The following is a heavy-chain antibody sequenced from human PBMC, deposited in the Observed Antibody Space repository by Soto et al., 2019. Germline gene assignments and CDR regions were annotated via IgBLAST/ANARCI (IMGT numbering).Heavy chain of an antibody. D-gene: IGHD5-12*01. CDR2: IWSDGSNQ. CDR3: AREAAVATSTFYYFYGPDV. CDR1: GFTFSCCG. V-gene: IGHV3-33*01. Sequence: QVQLVESGGGVVQSGRSLRLSCQGSGFTFSCCGMHWVRQAPGKGLEWVAVIWSDGSNQYYADSVKGRFSISRDNSNNTLPRHTDSLRADDTAVYYCAREAAVATSTFYYFYGPDVWGQGTTVTVSS. J-gene: IGHJ6*02.